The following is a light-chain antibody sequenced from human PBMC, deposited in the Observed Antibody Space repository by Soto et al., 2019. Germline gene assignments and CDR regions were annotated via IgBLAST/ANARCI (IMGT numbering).Light chain of an antibody. V-gene: IGLV2-23*01. CDR2: EGS. CDR3: GADAGSSPSVV. J-gene: IGLJ2*01. CDR1: SSDVGSYNL. Sequence: QSALTQPASVSGSNGQSITISCTGTSSDVGSYNLVSSYQQHPGKSPKLMIYEGSKRPSGVSNRFSGTKSGTTASLKISGLQADDEADDYCGADAGSSPSVVFGGGTKMAVL.